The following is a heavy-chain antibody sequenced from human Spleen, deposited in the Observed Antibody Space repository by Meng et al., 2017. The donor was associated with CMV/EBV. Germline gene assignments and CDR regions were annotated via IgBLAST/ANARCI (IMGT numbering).Heavy chain of an antibody. Sequence: CCEASGGTCSSYAISWVRQAPGQGVEWMGGIIPIFSTANYAQKFQGRVTITTDESTSTAYMELSSLRSEDTAVYYCARSLGAHFDYWGQGTLVTVSS. D-gene: IGHD1-26*01. V-gene: IGHV1-69*05. CDR2: IIPIFSTA. J-gene: IGHJ4*02. CDR3: ARSLGAHFDY. CDR1: GGTCSSYA.